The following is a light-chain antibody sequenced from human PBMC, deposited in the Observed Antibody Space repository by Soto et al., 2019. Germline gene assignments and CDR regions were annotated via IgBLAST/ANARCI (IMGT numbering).Light chain of an antibody. Sequence: DIAMTQSPDSLVVSLGERATINCKSGRTVLSTADNQNFLAWYQQRPGQPPKLLIYDASTRAPGVPDRFIGSGSATEFTLTVARLQPEDVAVYYCHQYYGSPYSFGQGTRLEI. J-gene: IGKJ2*01. V-gene: IGKV4-1*01. CDR3: HQYYGSPYS. CDR2: DAS. CDR1: RTVLSTADNQNF.